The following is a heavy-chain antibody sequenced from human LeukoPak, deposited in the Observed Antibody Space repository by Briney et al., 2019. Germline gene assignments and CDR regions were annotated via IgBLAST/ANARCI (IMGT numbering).Heavy chain of an antibody. J-gene: IGHJ4*02. Sequence: QPGRSLRLSCAASGFTFSSYGMHWVRQAPGKRLEWVAVIWYDGSNKYYADSVKGRFTISRDNAKTSLYLEMNSLRAEDTAVYYCARDATYCTNGVCYTRFDYWGQGTLVTVSS. V-gene: IGHV3-33*01. CDR1: GFTFSSYG. D-gene: IGHD2-8*01. CDR2: IWYDGSNK. CDR3: ARDATYCTNGVCYTRFDY.